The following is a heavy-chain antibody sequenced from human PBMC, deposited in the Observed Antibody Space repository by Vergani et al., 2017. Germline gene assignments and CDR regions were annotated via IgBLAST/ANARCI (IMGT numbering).Heavy chain of an antibody. J-gene: IGHJ3*01. CDR3: VRDVRVSRT. CDR2: MNPDGRQK. V-gene: IGHV3-7*01. Sequence: EVQLLESGGDLVQPGGSLRLSCAASGFTFFMHAMTWVRQAPGKGLEWLANMNPDGRQKNYVDSVKGRFTISRDNAKNSLYLDMSSLRAEDTAVYYCVRDVRVSRTWGQGTLVAVSS. CDR1: GFTFFMHA.